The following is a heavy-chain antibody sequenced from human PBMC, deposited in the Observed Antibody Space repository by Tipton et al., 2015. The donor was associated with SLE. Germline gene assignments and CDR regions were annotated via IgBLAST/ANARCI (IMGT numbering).Heavy chain of an antibody. CDR2: INHSGSA. CDR3: ARGPPEGWFDP. J-gene: IGHJ5*02. CDR1: GGSFSGYY. Sequence: TLSLTCAVYGGSFSGYYWSWIRQPPGKGLEWIGEINHSGSANYNPSLKSRVTISVDTSKNQFSLNLSSVTAADTAVYYCARGPPEGWFDPWGQGTLVTVSS. V-gene: IGHV4-34*09.